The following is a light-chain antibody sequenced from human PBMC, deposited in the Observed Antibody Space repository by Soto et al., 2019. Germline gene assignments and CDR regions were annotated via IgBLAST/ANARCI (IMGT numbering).Light chain of an antibody. Sequence: EIVLTQSPGTLSLSPGERATLSCRASQSVSSSYLAWYQQQPGQAPRLLIYGASSRATGIPDRFSGSGSGTDFTLTISRLEPEDFAVYYCQQYGSSLWTVGQGTKVDIK. J-gene: IGKJ1*01. CDR2: GAS. CDR3: QQYGSSLWT. CDR1: QSVSSSY. V-gene: IGKV3-20*01.